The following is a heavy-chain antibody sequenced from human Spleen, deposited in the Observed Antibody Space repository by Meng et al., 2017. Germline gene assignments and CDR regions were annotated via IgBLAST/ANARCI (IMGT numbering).Heavy chain of an antibody. V-gene: IGHV3-30*01. Sequence: GESLKISCAASGFTFSSYAMHWVRQAPGKGLEWVAVISHDGSDTYYADSVKGRFTISRDNSKKTVYLQMNSLRSEDTAVYYCARDSYSYNWNDYIDYWGQGTLVTVSS. CDR1: GFTFSSYA. D-gene: IGHD1-1*01. J-gene: IGHJ4*02. CDR2: ISHDGSDT. CDR3: ARDSYSYNWNDYIDY.